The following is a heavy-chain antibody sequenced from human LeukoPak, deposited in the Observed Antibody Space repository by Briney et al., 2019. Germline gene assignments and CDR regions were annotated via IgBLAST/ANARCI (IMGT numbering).Heavy chain of an antibody. D-gene: IGHD1-26*01. V-gene: IGHV1-18*01. CDR2: ISAYNGNT. CDR3: ARVGRGSSSYYYYGMDV. Sequence: ASVKVSCKASGYTFTSYGISWVRQAPGQGLEWMGWISAYNGNTNYAQKLQGRVTMTTDTSTSTAYMELRSLRSDDTAVYYCARVGRGSSSYYYYGMDVWGQGTTVTVSS. J-gene: IGHJ6*02. CDR1: GYTFTSYG.